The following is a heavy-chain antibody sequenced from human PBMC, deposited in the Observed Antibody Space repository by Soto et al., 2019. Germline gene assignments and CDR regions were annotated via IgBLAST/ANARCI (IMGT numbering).Heavy chain of an antibody. J-gene: IGHJ5*02. CDR2: IYYTGSS. V-gene: IGHV4-59*08. D-gene: IGHD3-22*01. CDR3: ARHAVHDSSGYINWFDP. Sequence: SETLSLTCTVSGDSISTYYWSWIRQPPGKGLEWIGYIYYTGSSNYNPSLKSRVTMSVDTSKDQFSLKLSSVTAADTAVYYCARHAVHDSSGYINWFDPWGQGTLVTVSS. CDR1: GDSISTYY.